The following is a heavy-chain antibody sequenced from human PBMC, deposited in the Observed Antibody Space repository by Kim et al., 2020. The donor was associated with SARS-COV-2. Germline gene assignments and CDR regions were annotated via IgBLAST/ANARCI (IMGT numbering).Heavy chain of an antibody. CDR1: GGSVSSGYYY. CDR3: ASYKYDSGTLGAFDY. J-gene: IGHJ4*01. V-gene: IGHV4-61*01. D-gene: IGHD3-10*01. Sequence: SETLSLTCTVSGGSVSSGYYYWSWIRQPPGKGLEWIGFIYYSGNTNYNPSLKSRVTISVDTSKNQFSLKLSSVTAADTAVYFCASYKYDSGTLGAFDYWG. CDR2: IYYSGNT.